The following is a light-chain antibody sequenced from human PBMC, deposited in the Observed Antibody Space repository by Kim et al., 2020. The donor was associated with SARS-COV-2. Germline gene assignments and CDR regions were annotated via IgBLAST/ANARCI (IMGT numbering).Light chain of an antibody. CDR3: SSYAGSDNLV. CDR1: SSVRGRYNF. CDR2: EVN. Sequence: GQSGTISCTGSSSVRGRYNFVAWDLQHPGKAPRLMISEVNKRPSGVPDRFSGSKSANTASLTVSGLQDEDEGTYCCSSYAGSDNLVFGGGTQLTVL. J-gene: IGLJ7*01. V-gene: IGLV2-8*01.